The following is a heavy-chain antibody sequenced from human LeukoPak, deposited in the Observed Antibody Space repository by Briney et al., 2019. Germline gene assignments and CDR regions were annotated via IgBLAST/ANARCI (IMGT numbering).Heavy chain of an antibody. D-gene: IGHD2-2*01. CDR3: ARVTVVPAATSDYYYGMDV. V-gene: IGHV4-61*08. CDR1: GGSVSSSGSY. J-gene: IGHJ6*02. Sequence: SETLSLTCTVSGGSVSSSGSYWSWIRQPPGKGLEWFAYIYYSGSTTYNPSLKSRVIISVDKSKNQFSLKLSSVTAADTAVYYCARVTVVPAATSDYYYGMDVWGQGTTVTVSS. CDR2: IYYSGST.